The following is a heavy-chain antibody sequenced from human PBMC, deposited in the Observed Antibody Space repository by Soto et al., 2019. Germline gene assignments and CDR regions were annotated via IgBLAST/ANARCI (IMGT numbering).Heavy chain of an antibody. V-gene: IGHV4-61*01. D-gene: IGHD5-18*01. Sequence: SETLSLTCTVSGGSFSSGSYYWSWIRQPPGKGLEWIGYIYYSGSTNYNPSLKSRVTISVDTSKNQFSLKLSSVTAADTAVYYCASNVDTDYYGMDVWGQGTTVTVSS. CDR2: IYYSGST. CDR3: ASNVDTDYYGMDV. J-gene: IGHJ6*02. CDR1: GGSFSSGSYY.